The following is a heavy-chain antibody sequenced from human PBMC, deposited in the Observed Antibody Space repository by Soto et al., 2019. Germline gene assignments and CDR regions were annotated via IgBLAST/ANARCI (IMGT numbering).Heavy chain of an antibody. CDR2: ISPICGKA. CDR1: GGSFSNYA. V-gene: IGHV1-69*12. J-gene: IGHJ4*02. Sequence: QVQLLQSGAEVKKPGSSMKVSCKISGGSFSNYAISWLRQAPGQSFEWMGGISPICGKADYAQKFQARLTTDADESTSTAYMELGSLTSEDTATHFCAGAETGSYGDSWGQGALVTVSS. D-gene: IGHD3-9*01. CDR3: AGAETGSYGDS.